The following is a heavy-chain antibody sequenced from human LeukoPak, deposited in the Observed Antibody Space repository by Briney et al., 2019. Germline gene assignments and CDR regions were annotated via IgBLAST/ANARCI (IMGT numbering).Heavy chain of an antibody. V-gene: IGHV4-31*03. D-gene: IGHD3-10*01. CDR3: ARGFGLRGEDY. J-gene: IGHJ4*02. CDR2: IYYSGST. CDR1: GVSISSGGYY. Sequence: SQTLSLTCTVSGVSISSGGYYWSWIRQHPGKGLEWIGYIYYSGSTYYNPSLKSRVTISVDTSKNQFSLKLSSVTAADTAVYYCARGFGLRGEDYWGQGTLVTVSS.